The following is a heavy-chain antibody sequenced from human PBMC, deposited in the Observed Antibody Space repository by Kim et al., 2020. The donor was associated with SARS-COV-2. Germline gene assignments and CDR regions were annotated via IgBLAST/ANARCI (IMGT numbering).Heavy chain of an antibody. Sequence: SQTLSLTCAISGDSVSSNSAAWNWIRQSPSRGLEWLGRTYYRSKWYNDYAVSVKSRITINPDTSKNQFSLQLNSVTPEDTAVYYCARDGLPGIAAAGSPNGRYNWFVPWGQGTLVTVSS. D-gene: IGHD6-13*01. CDR1: GDSVSSNSAA. V-gene: IGHV6-1*01. J-gene: IGHJ5*02. CDR2: TYYRSKWYN. CDR3: ARDGLPGIAAAGSPNGRYNWFVP.